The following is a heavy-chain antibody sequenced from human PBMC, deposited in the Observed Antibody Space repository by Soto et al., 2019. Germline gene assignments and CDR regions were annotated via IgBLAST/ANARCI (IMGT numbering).Heavy chain of an antibody. CDR3: ARDRIVVIPAAPNWFDP. D-gene: IGHD2-2*01. CDR1: GFNFRTFS. Sequence: WGSLRLSCAASGFNFRTFSMNWLRQSPGKGLEWVSFISSGTGTTYYADSVKGRFTISRDDAKNSLYLQMNSLRDEDTAVYFCARDRIVVIPAAPNWFDPWGQGTLVTVSS. CDR2: ISSGTGTT. J-gene: IGHJ5*02. V-gene: IGHV3-48*02.